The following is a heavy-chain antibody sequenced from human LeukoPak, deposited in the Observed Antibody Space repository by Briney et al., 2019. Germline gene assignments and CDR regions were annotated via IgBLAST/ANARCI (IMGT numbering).Heavy chain of an antibody. J-gene: IGHJ5*02. D-gene: IGHD3-22*01. V-gene: IGHV3-23*01. CDR1: GFSFRDYA. Sequence: GGSLRLSCEASGFSFRDYAMIWVRQAPGKRLEWVSGSSGAGDITQHADSVKGRFTISRDNYRNILYLEMNSLRADDTAVYYCAKDLGRHYYDSVHFSNPWGQGTLVTVSS. CDR3: AKDLGRHYYDSVHFSNP. CDR2: SSGAGDIT.